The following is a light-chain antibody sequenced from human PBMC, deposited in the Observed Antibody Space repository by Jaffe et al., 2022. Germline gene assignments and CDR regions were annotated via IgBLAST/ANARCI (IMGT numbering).Light chain of an antibody. Sequence: AIQLTQSPSSLSASVGDRVTITCRASQGIRTTLAWYQQKPGKAPKLLIYDASSLESGVPSRFSGSGSGTDFTLTISSLQPEDFATYYCQQFNDYPHTFGQGTRLEIK. CDR2: DAS. CDR3: QQFNDYPHT. J-gene: IGKJ5*01. CDR1: QGIRTT. V-gene: IGKV1D-13*01.